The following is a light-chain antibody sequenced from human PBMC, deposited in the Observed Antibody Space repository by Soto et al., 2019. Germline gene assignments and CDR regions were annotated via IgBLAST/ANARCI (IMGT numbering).Light chain of an antibody. V-gene: IGKV3-11*01. J-gene: IGKJ5*01. CDR2: DAS. CDR3: QQRSNWIT. Sequence: EIVMTQSPATLSVSQGERATLSCRASQSVNNKLAWYQQRPGQAPRLLIYDASTRAPGIPARFSGSGSGTDFTLTISSLEPEDFAVYYCQQRSNWITFGQGTRLEIK. CDR1: QSVNNK.